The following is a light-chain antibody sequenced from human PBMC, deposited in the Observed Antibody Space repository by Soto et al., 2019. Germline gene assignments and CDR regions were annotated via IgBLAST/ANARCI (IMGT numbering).Light chain of an antibody. CDR1: QGISNY. Sequence: DIQMTQSPSSLSASVGDRVTITCRASQGISNYLAWYQQKPGKVPKLPMYAASTLQSGVPSRFSGSGSGTEFTLIIRSLQPEDVATYYCQKYNSAPQTFGPGTKVDIK. J-gene: IGKJ3*01. CDR3: QKYNSAPQT. CDR2: AAS. V-gene: IGKV1-27*01.